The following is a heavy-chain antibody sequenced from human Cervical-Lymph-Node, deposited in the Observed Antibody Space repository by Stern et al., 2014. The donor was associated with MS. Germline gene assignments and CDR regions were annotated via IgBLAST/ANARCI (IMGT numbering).Heavy chain of an antibody. J-gene: IGHJ4*02. CDR3: ASLECVTASWND. CDR2: IKPRGGDT. CDR1: GYIFTSYW. V-gene: IGHV1-46*04. Sequence: QMQLVQSGAEVKKPGASVKVSCKASGYIFTSYWSHWVRQAPGQGLEWMGIIKPRGGDTIYAQKLKGRVTMTSDSSTSTVYMELTNLKFEDRAVYYCASLECVTASWNDWGQGTLLTVSS. D-gene: IGHD1-1*01.